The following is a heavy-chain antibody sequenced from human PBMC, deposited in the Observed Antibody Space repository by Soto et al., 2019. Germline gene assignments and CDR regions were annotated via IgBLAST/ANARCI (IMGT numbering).Heavy chain of an antibody. V-gene: IGHV3-9*03. CDR1: GFTFDDYA. CDR3: AKDIGQQLARGGWFDP. Sequence: EVQLVESGGGLVQPGRSLRLSCAASGFTFDDYAMHWVRQAPGKGLEWVSGISWNSGSIGYADSVKGRFTISRDNAKNSLYLQMNSLSAEDMAVYYCAKDIGQQLARGGWFDPWGQGTLVTVSS. D-gene: IGHD6-13*01. J-gene: IGHJ5*02. CDR2: ISWNSGSI.